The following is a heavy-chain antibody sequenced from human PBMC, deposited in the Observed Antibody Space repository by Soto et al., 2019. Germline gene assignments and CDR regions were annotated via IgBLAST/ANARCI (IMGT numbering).Heavy chain of an antibody. J-gene: IGHJ6*02. CDR2: MNPNSGNT. V-gene: IGHV1-8*01. CDR1: GYTFTSYD. D-gene: IGHD4-17*01. Sequence: SVKVSCKASGYTFTSYDINWVRQATGQGLEWMGWMNPNSGNTGYAQKFQGRVTMTRNTSISTAYMELSSLRSEDTAVYYCARSTVTLYYYYYYGMDVWGQGSTVTVS. CDR3: ARSTVTLYYYYYYGMDV.